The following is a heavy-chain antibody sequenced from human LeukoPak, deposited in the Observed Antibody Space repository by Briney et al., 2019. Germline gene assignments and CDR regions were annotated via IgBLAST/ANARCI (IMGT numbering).Heavy chain of an antibody. J-gene: IGHJ2*01. Sequence: GGSLRLSCAASGFTFSSYAMSWVRQAPGKGLEWVSAISGSGGSTYYADSVKGRFTISRDNSKNTLYLQMNSLRAEDTAVYYCAKPLYVDTAMVASYWYSDLWGRGTLVTVSS. CDR1: GFTFSSYA. V-gene: IGHV3-23*01. D-gene: IGHD5-18*01. CDR2: ISGSGGST. CDR3: AKPLYVDTAMVASYWYSDL.